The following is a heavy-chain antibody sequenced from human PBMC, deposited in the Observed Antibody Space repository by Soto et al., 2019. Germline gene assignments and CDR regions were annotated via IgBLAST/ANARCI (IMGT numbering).Heavy chain of an antibody. Sequence: PSETLSLTCSVSGASISSYFWSWIRQPPGKGLEWIAYIHYTGSINYNPSLKSRITISVDTSKNQFSLKVASVTAADTAVYYCARDRDWAFDYWGQGTLVTVSS. V-gene: IGHV4-59*12. J-gene: IGHJ4*02. D-gene: IGHD3-9*01. CDR2: IHYTGSI. CDR1: GASISSYF. CDR3: ARDRDWAFDY.